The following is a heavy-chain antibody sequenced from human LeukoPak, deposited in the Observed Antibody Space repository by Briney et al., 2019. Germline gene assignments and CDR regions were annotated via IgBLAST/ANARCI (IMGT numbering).Heavy chain of an antibody. CDR1: GGSFSGYY. J-gene: IGHJ4*02. CDR2: INHSGST. CDR3: ARREELEVGLTPFDY. D-gene: IGHD3-10*01. Sequence: SETLSLTCAVYGGSFSGYYWSWIRQPPGKGLEWIGEINHSGSTNYNPSLKSRVTISVDTSKNQFSLKLSFVTAADTAVYYCARREELEVGLTPFDYWGQGTLVTVSS. V-gene: IGHV4-34*01.